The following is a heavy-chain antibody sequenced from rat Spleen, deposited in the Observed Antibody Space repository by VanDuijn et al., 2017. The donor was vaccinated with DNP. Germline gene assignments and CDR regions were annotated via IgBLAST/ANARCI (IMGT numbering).Heavy chain of an antibody. CDR2: IDTSGGYT. V-gene: IGHV5-25*01. J-gene: IGHJ4*01. CDR1: GFTFSNYD. Sequence: EVQLVESGGGLVQPGRSLKLSCAASGFTFSNYDMAWVRQAPTKGLEWVASIDTSGGYTYYRDSVKGRFIVSRDNAESTLYLQMDSLRSEDTATYYCTRHAMDAWGQGTSVTVSS. CDR3: TRHAMDA.